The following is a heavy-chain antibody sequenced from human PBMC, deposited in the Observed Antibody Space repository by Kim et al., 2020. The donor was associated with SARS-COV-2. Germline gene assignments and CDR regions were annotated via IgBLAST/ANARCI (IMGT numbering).Heavy chain of an antibody. D-gene: IGHD5-12*01. CDR1: GGSISSSSYY. Sequence: SETLSLTCTVSGGSISSSSYYWGWIRQPPGKGLEWIGSIYYSGSTYYNPSLKSRVTISVDTSKNQFSLKLSSVTAADTAVYYCARESDIVATMLFDYWGQGTLVTVSS. J-gene: IGHJ4*02. V-gene: IGHV4-39*02. CDR2: IYYSGST. CDR3: ARESDIVATMLFDY.